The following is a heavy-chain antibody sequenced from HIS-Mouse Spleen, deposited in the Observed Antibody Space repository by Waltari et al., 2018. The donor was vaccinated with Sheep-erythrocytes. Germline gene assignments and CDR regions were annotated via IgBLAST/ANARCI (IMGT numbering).Heavy chain of an antibody. CDR1: GFTFSSYS. V-gene: IGHV3-21*01. D-gene: IGHD4-17*01. Sequence: EVQLVESGGGLVKPGGSLRLSCAASGFTFSSYSMNWVRQAPGKGLEWVSAIRSSRSSYIYYADSVKGRFTISRDNAKNSLYLQMNSLRAEDTAVYYCARVAAVTTYYFDYWGQGTLVTVSS. CDR2: IRSSRSSYI. CDR3: ARVAAVTTYYFDY. J-gene: IGHJ4*02.